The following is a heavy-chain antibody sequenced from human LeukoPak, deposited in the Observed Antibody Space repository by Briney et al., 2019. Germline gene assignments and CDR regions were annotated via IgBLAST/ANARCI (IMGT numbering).Heavy chain of an antibody. J-gene: IGHJ4*02. V-gene: IGHV1-18*01. Sequence: ASVKVSCKASGYTFTSYAMHWVRQAPGQRLEWMGWISAYNGNTNYAQKLQGRVTMTTDTSTSTAYMELRSLRSDDTAVYYCAREVVSWGIDYWGQGTLVTVSS. CDR3: AREVVSWGIDY. D-gene: IGHD3-16*01. CDR2: ISAYNGNT. CDR1: GYTFTSYA.